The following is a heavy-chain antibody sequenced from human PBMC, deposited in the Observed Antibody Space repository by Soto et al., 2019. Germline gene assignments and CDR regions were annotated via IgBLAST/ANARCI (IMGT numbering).Heavy chain of an antibody. CDR1: GITFTYAW. J-gene: IGHJ3*01. Sequence: EVQLVESGGGLVNPGGSLRLSCAASGITFTYAWMTWVRQAPGRGLEWVGRVKSEAGGGTIDYAAPVKGRFTISRDDSRSMLYLQMNSLKSEDTAVYYCAHSGDLPPNEVFRTWGQGTVVTVSS. CDR3: AHSGDLPPNEVFRT. D-gene: IGHD1-26*01. CDR2: VKSEAGGGTI. V-gene: IGHV3-15*01.